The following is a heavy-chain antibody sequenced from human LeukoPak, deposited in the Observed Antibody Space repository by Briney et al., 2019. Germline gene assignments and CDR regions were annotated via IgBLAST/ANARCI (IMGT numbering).Heavy chain of an antibody. CDR2: IYYSGST. Sequence: SETLSLTCTVSGGSISSSSYYWGWIRQPPGKGLEWIGSIYYSGSTYYNPSLKSRVSISVDTSKNQFSLKLSSVTAADTAVYYCARGGTMVRGVLNWFDPWGQGTLVTVSS. V-gene: IGHV4-39*07. CDR1: GGSISSSSYY. J-gene: IGHJ5*02. CDR3: ARGGTMVRGVLNWFDP. D-gene: IGHD3-10*01.